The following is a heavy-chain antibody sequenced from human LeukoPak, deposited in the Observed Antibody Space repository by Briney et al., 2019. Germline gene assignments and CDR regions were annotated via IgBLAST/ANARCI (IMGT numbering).Heavy chain of an antibody. J-gene: IGHJ5*02. V-gene: IGHV4-39*07. Sequence: SETLSLTCTVSGGSISNSGYYWSWIRQPPGKGLEWIGEINHSGSTNYNPSLKSRVTISVDTSKNQFSLKLSSVTAADTAVYYCARVGSLDVVVPAAMLGFDPWGQGALVTVSS. CDR1: GGSISNSGYY. D-gene: IGHD2-2*01. CDR3: ARVGSLDVVVPAAMLGFDP. CDR2: INHSGST.